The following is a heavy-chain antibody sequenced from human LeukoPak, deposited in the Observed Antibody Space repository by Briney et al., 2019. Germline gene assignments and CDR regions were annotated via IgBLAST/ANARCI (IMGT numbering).Heavy chain of an antibody. V-gene: IGHV3-21*01. CDR3: ASFPPYMVRTDAFDI. Sequence: GGSLRLSCAASGFTLSSYSRNWVRQAPGKGLEWVSSISRSSAYIYYADSVKGRFTISRDNAKNSLYLQMNSLRAEDTAVYYCASFPPYMVRTDAFDIWGQGTMVTVSS. D-gene: IGHD3-10*01. J-gene: IGHJ3*02. CDR2: ISRSSAYI. CDR1: GFTLSSYS.